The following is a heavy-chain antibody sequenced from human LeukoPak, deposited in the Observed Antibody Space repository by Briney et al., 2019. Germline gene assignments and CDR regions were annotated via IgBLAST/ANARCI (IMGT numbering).Heavy chain of an antibody. J-gene: IGHJ5*02. Sequence: ASVKVSCKASGYRFTSYGITWVRQAPGQGLEWMGWISAYNGNTNYAQKVQGRVTLTTDTSTSTAYMELRSLRSDDTAVYYCAREGYCSGGICYSTMNWIDPWGQGTLVTVSS. CDR3: AREGYCSGGICYSTMNWIDP. D-gene: IGHD2-15*01. V-gene: IGHV1-18*01. CDR2: ISAYNGNT. CDR1: GYRFTSYG.